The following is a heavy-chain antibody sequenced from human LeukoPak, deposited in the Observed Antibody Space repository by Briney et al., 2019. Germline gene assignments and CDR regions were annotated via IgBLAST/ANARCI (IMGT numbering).Heavy chain of an antibody. Sequence: GGSLRLSCAASGFPLSSYWMNWVRQAPGKGMEWVANINPDGSQKRYVDSVKGRFTVSRDNAKNTLYLQMNSLRAEDTAVYYCAKSIGPAGYNWNGYYYYYGMDVWGQGTTVTVSS. CDR3: AKSIGPAGYNWNGYYYYYGMDV. D-gene: IGHD1-1*01. V-gene: IGHV3-7*05. CDR1: GFPLSSYW. CDR2: INPDGSQK. J-gene: IGHJ6*02.